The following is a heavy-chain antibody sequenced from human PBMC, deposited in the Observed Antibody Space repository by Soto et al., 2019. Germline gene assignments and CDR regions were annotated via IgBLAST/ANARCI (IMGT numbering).Heavy chain of an antibody. CDR1: GDTFSSFG. CDR2: ISAYNGNT. CDR3: ARDQESITDRILQY. V-gene: IGHV1-18*01. J-gene: IGHJ4*02. D-gene: IGHD3-10*01. Sequence: XSVKVSCKASGDTFSSFGFSWVRQAPGQGLEWLGWISAYNGNTHYAQKVRDRVTLTTDTSTNTAYMELRSLTSDDTAVYYCARDQESITDRILQYWGQGTRVTVS.